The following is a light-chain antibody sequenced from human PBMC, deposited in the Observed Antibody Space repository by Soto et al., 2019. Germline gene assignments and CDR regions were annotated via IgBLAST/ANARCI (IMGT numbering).Light chain of an antibody. V-gene: IGKV3-11*01. J-gene: IGKJ4*01. CDR2: EAS. Sequence: EIVLTQSPATLSLSPGERATLSCRASQSVSTYLAWYQQKPGQAPRLLIYEASNRATGIPARFSGSGSGTDFTITISSLEPEDFAVYYCQQRSNWPLTFGGGTQVEIK. CDR1: QSVSTY. CDR3: QQRSNWPLT.